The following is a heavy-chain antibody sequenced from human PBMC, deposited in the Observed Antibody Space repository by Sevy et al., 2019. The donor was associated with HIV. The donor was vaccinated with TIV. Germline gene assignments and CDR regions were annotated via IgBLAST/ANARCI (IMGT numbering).Heavy chain of an antibody. CDR1: GFTFSSYS. J-gene: IGHJ6*02. D-gene: IGHD3-10*01. V-gene: IGHV3-33*01. CDR2: IWYDGSNK. CDR3: ARDFNTGTPFYGMDV. Sequence: GGSLRLSCAASGFTFSSYSMHWVRQAPGKGLEWVAVIWYDGSNKYYADSVKGGFTISRDSSKNTLYLQMNSLRAEDTAVYYCARDFNTGTPFYGMDVWGQGTTVTVSS.